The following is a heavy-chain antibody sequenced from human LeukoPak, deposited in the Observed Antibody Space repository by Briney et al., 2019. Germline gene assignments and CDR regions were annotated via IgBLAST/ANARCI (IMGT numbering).Heavy chain of an antibody. J-gene: IGHJ6*03. CDR3: ARAPRSYYYYYYMDV. CDR1: GGTFSSYA. V-gene: IGHV1-69*05. CDR2: IIPIFGTA. Sequence: ASVKVSCKASGGTFSSYAISWVRQAPGQGLEWMGGIIPIFGTANYAQKFQGRVTITTDESTSTAYMELSSLRSEDTAVYYCARAPRSYYYYYYMDVWAKGTTVTVSS.